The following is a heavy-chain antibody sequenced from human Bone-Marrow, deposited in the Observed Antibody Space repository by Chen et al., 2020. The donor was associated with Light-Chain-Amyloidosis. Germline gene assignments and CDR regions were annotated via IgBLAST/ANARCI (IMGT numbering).Heavy chain of an antibody. CDR1: GLIFSRFW. Sequence: EVQLLESGGGLVQPGESLTLSCVASGLIFSRFWMTWVRQRPGKGLEWVANIKQNGTERYYVYSVKGRFTISRDNTKNSVYLQMNTLRAEDTAVYYCARANYWGSYRYNAQGFDYWGRGTLVTVSS. D-gene: IGHD3-16*02. CDR2: IKQNGTER. V-gene: IGHV3-7*03. CDR3: ARANYWGSYRYNAQGFDY. J-gene: IGHJ4*02.